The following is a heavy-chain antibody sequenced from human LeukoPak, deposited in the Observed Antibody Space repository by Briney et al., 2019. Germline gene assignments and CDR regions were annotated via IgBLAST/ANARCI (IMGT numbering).Heavy chain of an antibody. D-gene: IGHD3-22*01. J-gene: IGHJ4*02. V-gene: IGHV4-59*08. Sequence: SETLSLTCTVSGDSISSYYWSWIRQPPGKGLEWIGYIYYSGSTNYNPSLKGRVTISVDTSKNQFSLKLSSVTAADTAVYYCARLNKTPTVYYYDSSGEIDYWGQGTLVTVSS. CDR1: GDSISSYY. CDR2: IYYSGST. CDR3: ARLNKTPTVYYYDSSGEIDY.